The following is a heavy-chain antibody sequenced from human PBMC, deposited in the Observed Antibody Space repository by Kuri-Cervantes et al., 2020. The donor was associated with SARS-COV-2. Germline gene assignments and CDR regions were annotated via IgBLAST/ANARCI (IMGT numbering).Heavy chain of an antibody. D-gene: IGHD6-19*01. CDR3: ARDRSSGYGMDV. Sequence: GGSLRLSCAASGFTFSTYGMHWVRQAPGKGLEWVAVISYDGSNKYYTDSVKGRFTISRDNAKNTLYLQMNSLRAEDTAVYYCARDRSSGYGMDVWGQGTTVTVSS. CDR2: ISYDGSNK. V-gene: IGHV3-30*03. CDR1: GFTFSTYG. J-gene: IGHJ6*02.